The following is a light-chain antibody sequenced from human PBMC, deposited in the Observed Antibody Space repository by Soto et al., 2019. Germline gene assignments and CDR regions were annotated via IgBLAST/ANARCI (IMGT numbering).Light chain of an antibody. Sequence: QSFLTQPPSVSGAPVQRVSISCTGSSTNIWAGYGLHWYQQRPGTAPKLLIFGKTIRPSGFADRFSASTSGTSASLAITGLQAEDEGDYYCKSYDSTVXARYGFGTGTKXTXL. CDR3: KSYDSTVXARYG. CDR2: GKT. V-gene: IGLV1-40*01. J-gene: IGLJ1*01. CDR1: STNIWAGYG.